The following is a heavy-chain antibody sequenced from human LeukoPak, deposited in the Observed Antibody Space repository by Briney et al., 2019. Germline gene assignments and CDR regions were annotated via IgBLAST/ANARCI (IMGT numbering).Heavy chain of an antibody. Sequence: SETLSLTCSVSGGSISNYYWSWIRQPPGKGLEWIGYIYSSGSTNYNPSLKSRVTISVDASKIQSSLRLSSVTAADTAVYYCARHRGNWSFDSWGRGTLVTVSS. D-gene: IGHD1-1*01. CDR2: IYSSGST. CDR3: ARHRGNWSFDS. V-gene: IGHV4-4*09. CDR1: GGSISNYY. J-gene: IGHJ4*02.